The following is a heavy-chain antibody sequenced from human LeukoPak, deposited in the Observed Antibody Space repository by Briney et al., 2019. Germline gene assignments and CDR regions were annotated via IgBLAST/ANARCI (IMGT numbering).Heavy chain of an antibody. Sequence: SETLSLTCTVSGGSISSYYWSWIRQPPGKGLEWIGNIYYSGSTNYNPSLKSRVTISVDTSKNQFSLKLSSVTAADTAVYYCARLGQQLNYYYYYMDVWGKGTTVTISS. J-gene: IGHJ6*03. CDR1: GGSISSYY. V-gene: IGHV4-59*12. D-gene: IGHD6-13*01. CDR2: IYYSGST. CDR3: ARLGQQLNYYYYYMDV.